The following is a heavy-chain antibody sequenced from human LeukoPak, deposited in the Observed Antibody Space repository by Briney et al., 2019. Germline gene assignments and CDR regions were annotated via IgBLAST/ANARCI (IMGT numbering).Heavy chain of an antibody. CDR3: AREGVSGGFDY. V-gene: IGHV3-48*04. CDR2: ISSTGGAI. Sequence: GGSLRLSCVGSGFTFSNYLMNWVRQAPGKGLEWVSFISSTGGAIYYADAVKGRFTVSRDNAKNSLYLQMNSLRAEDTAVYYCAREGVSGGFDYWGQGTLVTVSS. D-gene: IGHD2-8*01. CDR1: GFTFSNYL. J-gene: IGHJ4*02.